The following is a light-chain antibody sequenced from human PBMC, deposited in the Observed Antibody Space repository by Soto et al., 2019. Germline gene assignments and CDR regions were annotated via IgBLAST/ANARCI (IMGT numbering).Light chain of an antibody. CDR3: QQYNNWPPWT. CDR2: GAS. CDR1: QSVSSN. J-gene: IGKJ1*01. V-gene: IGKV3-15*01. Sequence: EIVMTQSPATLSVSPGERATLSCRASQSVSSNLAWYQQKPGQAPRLIIYGASTRATGIPARFSGSGSGTEFTLNISSLQSEAFAVYYCQQYNNWPPWTFGQGTKVEIK.